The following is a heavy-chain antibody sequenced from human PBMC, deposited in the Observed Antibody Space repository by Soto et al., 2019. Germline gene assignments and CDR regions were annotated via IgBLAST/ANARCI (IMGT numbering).Heavy chain of an antibody. V-gene: IGHV4-38-2*02. CDR2: IYHGGTT. D-gene: IGHD2-15*01. J-gene: IGHJ4*01. Sequence: TLSRTCTLEDNCLSRGSYWDWIRQLPGKGPEWIASIYHGGTTFYNPSLKSRITISVDTSNNQFSLKLTSVTAADTAVYYCASVHVMVVDGSTVAYWGHGTLLTV. CDR1: DNCLSRGSY. CDR3: ASVHVMVVDGSTVAY.